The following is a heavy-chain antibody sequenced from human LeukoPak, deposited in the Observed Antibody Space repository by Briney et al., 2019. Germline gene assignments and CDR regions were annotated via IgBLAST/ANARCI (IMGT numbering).Heavy chain of an antibody. CDR3: ARHHAPNYYDSSGYYYDY. Sequence: PSETLSLTCTVSGVSISSSNSYWGWIRQPPGNGLEWIGSIYYSGNTYYNASLKSQVSISIDTSKNQFSLRLTSVTAADTAVYYCARHHAPNYYDSSGYYYDYWGQGTLVTVSS. V-gene: IGHV4-39*01. D-gene: IGHD3-22*01. J-gene: IGHJ4*02. CDR1: GVSISSSNSY. CDR2: IYYSGNT.